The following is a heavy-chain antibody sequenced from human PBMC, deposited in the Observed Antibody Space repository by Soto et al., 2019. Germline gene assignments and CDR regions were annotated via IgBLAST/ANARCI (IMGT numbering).Heavy chain of an antibody. D-gene: IGHD2-8*01. CDR1: GGSIRSGGYY. Sequence: PSETLSLTCTVSGGSIRSGGYYWSWVRQNPRRGLEWIGNIYYSGNTDYNPSLKSRLTISVDTSKNQFSLNLRSVTHAATAVYYCARDRLMATAGTARHYFGLDVWGQGTTVIVSS. V-gene: IGHV4-31*03. CDR2: IYYSGNT. CDR3: ARDRLMATAGTARHYFGLDV. J-gene: IGHJ6*02.